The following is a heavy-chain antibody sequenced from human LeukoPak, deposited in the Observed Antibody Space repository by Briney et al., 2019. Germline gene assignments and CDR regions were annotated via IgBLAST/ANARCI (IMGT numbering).Heavy chain of an antibody. V-gene: IGHV3-48*04. CDR2: ISSSGSAI. D-gene: IGHD6-6*01. CDR1: GFAFSTHG. J-gene: IGHJ4*02. CDR3: RVGSSSDLDY. Sequence: PGGSLRLSCAASGFAFSTHGMHWVRQAPGKGLEWVSYISSSGSAIYYADSVKGRFTISRDNAKNSLYLQMNSLRAEDTAVYYCRVGSSSDLDYWGQGTLVTVSS.